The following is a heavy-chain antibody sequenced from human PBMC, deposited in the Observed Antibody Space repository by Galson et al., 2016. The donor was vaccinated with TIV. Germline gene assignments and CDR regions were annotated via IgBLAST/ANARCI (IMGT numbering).Heavy chain of an antibody. V-gene: IGHV3-66*02. CDR2: TSSGGAT. CDR1: TFNVSSNY. J-gene: IGHJ6*02. CDR3: ARERRYCGDECYRHYYYGMDV. D-gene: IGHD2-21*01. Sequence: SLRLSCAASTFNVSSNYMTWVRQAPGKGLEWVSITSSGGATHYSDSVKGRFTMSRDTAKNTLYLQMHSLRVEDTAVYYCARERRYCGDECYRHYYYGMDVWGQGTTVTVSS.